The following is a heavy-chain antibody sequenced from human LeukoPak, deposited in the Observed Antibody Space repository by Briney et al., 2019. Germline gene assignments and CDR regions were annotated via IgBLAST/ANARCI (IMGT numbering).Heavy chain of an antibody. Sequence: PSETLSLTCAVYGGSFSGYYWSWIRQPPGKGLEWIGEINHSGSTKYNPSLMSGVTISVDTSKNQFSLKLSSVTAAEAAVYYCGGEGGSADAFDISGQGKIGTVSS. CDR1: GGSFSGYY. V-gene: IGHV4-34*01. CDR3: GGEGGSADAFDI. J-gene: IGHJ3*02. CDR2: INHSGST. D-gene: IGHD6-25*01.